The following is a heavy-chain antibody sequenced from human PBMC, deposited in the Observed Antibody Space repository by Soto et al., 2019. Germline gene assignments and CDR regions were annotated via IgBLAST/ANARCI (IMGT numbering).Heavy chain of an antibody. D-gene: IGHD3-10*01. Sequence: SETLSLTCAVYGGSFSGYYWSWIRQPPGKGLEWIGEINHSGSTKYNPSLKSRVTISVDTSKNQFSLKQSSVTAADTAVYYCARGLYYYGSGSYLYWGQGTLVTVSS. CDR2: INHSGST. V-gene: IGHV4-34*01. J-gene: IGHJ4*02. CDR3: ARGLYYYGSGSYLY. CDR1: GGSFSGYY.